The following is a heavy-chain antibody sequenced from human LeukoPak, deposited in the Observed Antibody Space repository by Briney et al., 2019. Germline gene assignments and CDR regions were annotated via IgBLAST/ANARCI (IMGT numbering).Heavy chain of an antibody. Sequence: GGSLRLSCAASGFTFSSYGMHWVRQAPGKGLEWVAVISYDGSSKYYADSVKGRFTIPRDNSKNTLYLQMNSLRAEDTAVYYCAKDQSPITFGGVIVHYYYYYGMDVWGQGTTVTVSS. CDR1: GFTFSSYG. CDR2: ISYDGSSK. D-gene: IGHD3-16*02. CDR3: AKDQSPITFGGVIVHYYYYYGMDV. V-gene: IGHV3-30*18. J-gene: IGHJ6*02.